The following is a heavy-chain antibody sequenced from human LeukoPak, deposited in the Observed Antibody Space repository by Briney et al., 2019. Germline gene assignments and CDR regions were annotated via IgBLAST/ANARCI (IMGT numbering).Heavy chain of an antibody. CDR1: GSSISSSSYY. J-gene: IGHJ6*03. CDR3: ASLPGYCSSTSCWGSDYYYYYMDV. D-gene: IGHD2-2*01. Sequence: PSEPLSLTCTVSGSSISSSSYYWGWIRQPPGTGLEWIGSIYYSGSTYYNPSLKSRVTISVDTSKNQYSLKLSSVTAADTAVYYCASLPGYCSSTSCWGSDYYYYYMDVWGKGTTVTVSS. V-gene: IGHV4-39*01. CDR2: IYYSGST.